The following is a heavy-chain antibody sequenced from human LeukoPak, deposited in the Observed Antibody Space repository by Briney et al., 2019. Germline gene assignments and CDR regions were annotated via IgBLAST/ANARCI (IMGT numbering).Heavy chain of an antibody. CDR3: ANWLSGSSNYFDY. CDR2: ISAGGDHT. CDR1: GFTFMNYA. D-gene: IGHD3-10*01. J-gene: IGHJ4*02. V-gene: IGHV3-23*01. Sequence: GGSLRLSCAASGFTFMNYAMTWARQAPGKGLEWVSAISAGGDHTYHADSVKGRFTISRDNSKNTLYLEMNSLRGEDTAVYYCANWLSGSSNYFDYWGQGTLVTVSS.